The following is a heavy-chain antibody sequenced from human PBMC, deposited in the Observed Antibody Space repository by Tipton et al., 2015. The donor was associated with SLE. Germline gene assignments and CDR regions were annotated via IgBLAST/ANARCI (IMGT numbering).Heavy chain of an antibody. CDR2: VYYSGST. CDR3: ARDVAAEFDY. J-gene: IGHJ4*02. V-gene: IGHV4-61*05. D-gene: IGHD6-13*01. Sequence: TLSLTCRVSGFSISTSDFYWAWIRQSPGKGLEWIGYVYYSGSTMYNSSLRSRVTMAVGTSKNQFSLRMSSVTAADTAVYYCARDVAAEFDYWGQGTLVTVSS. CDR1: GFSISTSDFY.